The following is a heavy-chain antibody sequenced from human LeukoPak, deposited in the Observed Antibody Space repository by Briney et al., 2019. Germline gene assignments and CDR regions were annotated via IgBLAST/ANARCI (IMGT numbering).Heavy chain of an antibody. J-gene: IGHJ6*02. V-gene: IGHV3-21*01. CDR3: ARCGDPSLDPYYYYGMDV. CDR2: ISSSSSYI. Sequence: GGSLRLSCAASGFTFSSYSMNWVRQAPGKGLEWVSSISSSSSYIYYAGSVKGRFTISRDNAKNSLYLQMNSLRAEDTAVYYCARCGDPSLDPYYYYGMDVWGQGTTVTVSS. CDR1: GFTFSSYS. D-gene: IGHD4-17*01.